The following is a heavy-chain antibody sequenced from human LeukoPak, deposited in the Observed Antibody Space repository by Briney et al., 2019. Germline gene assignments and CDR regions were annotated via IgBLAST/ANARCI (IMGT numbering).Heavy chain of an antibody. D-gene: IGHD2-2*01. Sequence: PSETLSLTCAVYGGSFSGYYWSWIRQPPGKGLEWIGEINHSGSTNYNPSLKSRVTISVDTSKNQLSLKLSSVTAADTAVYYCAIEPHCSSTSCPDYYGMDVWGKGTTVTVSS. V-gene: IGHV4-34*01. CDR1: GGSFSGYY. CDR2: INHSGST. J-gene: IGHJ6*04. CDR3: AIEPHCSSTSCPDYYGMDV.